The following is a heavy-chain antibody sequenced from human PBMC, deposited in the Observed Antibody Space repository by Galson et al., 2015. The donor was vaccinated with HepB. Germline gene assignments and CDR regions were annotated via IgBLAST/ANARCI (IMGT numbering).Heavy chain of an antibody. CDR3: AGLGSSGYYDF. CDR2: IEASESET. CDR1: GHTFTRYW. Sequence: QSGAEVKKPGESLRLSCKGYGHTFTRYWISWVRQMPGKGLQWMGTIEASESETKYSPSFQGHVTFSVDNSDTTVYLHWNSLKASDSGMYYCAGLGSSGYYDFWGQGTLVTVSS. D-gene: IGHD3-22*01. V-gene: IGHV5-10-1*01. J-gene: IGHJ4*02.